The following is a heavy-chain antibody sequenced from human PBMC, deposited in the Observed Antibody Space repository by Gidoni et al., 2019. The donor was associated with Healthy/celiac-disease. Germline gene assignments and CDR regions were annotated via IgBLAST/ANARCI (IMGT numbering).Heavy chain of an antibody. D-gene: IGHD1-26*01. Sequence: QVQLVQSGAEVKKPGSSVKVSCKASGGTFSSYAISWVRQAPGQGLEWMGWIIPIFGTANYAQKFQGRVTITADESTSTAYMGLSSLRSEDTAVYYCARYLVGAYQFDYWGQGTLVTVSS. J-gene: IGHJ4*02. V-gene: IGHV1-69*01. CDR1: GGTFSSYA. CDR3: ARYLVGAYQFDY. CDR2: IIPIFGTA.